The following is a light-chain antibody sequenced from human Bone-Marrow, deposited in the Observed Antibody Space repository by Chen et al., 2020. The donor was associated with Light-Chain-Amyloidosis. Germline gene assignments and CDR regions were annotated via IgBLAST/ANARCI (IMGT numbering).Light chain of an antibody. CDR2: RDT. V-gene: IGLV3-25*03. J-gene: IGLJ2*01. CDR3: QSADSSGTYEVI. CDR1: DLPTKY. Sequence: SYELTQPPSVSVSPGQTARITCSGDDLPTKYAYWYQQKPGQAPVLVIHRDTERHSGMSARCSGASSGPTATLPTSGVQAEDEADYHCQSADSSGTYEVIFGGGTKLSVL.